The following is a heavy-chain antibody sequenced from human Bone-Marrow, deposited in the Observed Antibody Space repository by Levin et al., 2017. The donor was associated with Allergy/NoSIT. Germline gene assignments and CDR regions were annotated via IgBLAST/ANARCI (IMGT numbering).Heavy chain of an antibody. D-gene: IGHD2-2*01. CDR1: GGSFSGYY. V-gene: IGHV4-34*01. Sequence: PSETLSLTCAVYGGSFSGYYWSWIRQPPGKGLEWIGEINHSGSTNYNPSLKSRVTISVDTSKNQFSLKLSSVTAADTAVYYCARGTPITCSSTSCYFSNYYYYMDVWGKGTTVTVSS. J-gene: IGHJ6*03. CDR2: INHSGST. CDR3: ARGTPITCSSTSCYFSNYYYYMDV.